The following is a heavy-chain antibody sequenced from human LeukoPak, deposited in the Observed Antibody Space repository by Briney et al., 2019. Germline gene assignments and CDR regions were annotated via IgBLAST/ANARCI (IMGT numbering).Heavy chain of an antibody. V-gene: IGHV3-9*01. D-gene: IGHD3-10*01. Sequence: GGSLRLSCAVSGFTFDDYPMHWVRQAPGKGLEWVAGISWNSGYIGYADSVKGRFTISRDNAKTSLFLQMNSLRAEDTAVYYCATFGQGAFDIWGQGTMVTVSS. CDR1: GFTFDDYP. CDR2: ISWNSGYI. CDR3: ATFGQGAFDI. J-gene: IGHJ3*02.